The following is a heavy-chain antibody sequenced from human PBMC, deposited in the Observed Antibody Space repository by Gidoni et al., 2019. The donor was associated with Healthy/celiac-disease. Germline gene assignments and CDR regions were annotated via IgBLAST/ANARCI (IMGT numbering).Heavy chain of an antibody. CDR2: INHSGST. CDR1: GGSFSGYC. CDR3: ARVSAPIVVPAASTIDY. D-gene: IGHD2-2*01. V-gene: IGHV4-34*01. J-gene: IGHJ4*02. Sequence: QVQLQQWGAGLLKPSETLSLTCAVYGGSFSGYCWSWIRRPPGKWLDWIGEINHSGSTNYNPSLKSRVTISVDTSKNQFSLKLSSVTAADTAVYYCARVSAPIVVPAASTIDYWGQGTLVTVSS.